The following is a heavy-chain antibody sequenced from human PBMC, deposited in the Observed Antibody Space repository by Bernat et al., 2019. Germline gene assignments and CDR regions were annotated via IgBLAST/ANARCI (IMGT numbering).Heavy chain of an antibody. CDR1: GGSISSSSYY. Sequence: QLQLQESGPGLVKPSETLSLTCTVSGGSISSSSYYWGWIRQPPGKGLEWIGSIYYSGSTYYNPSLKSRVTISVDTSKNQFSLKLSSVTAADTAVYYCARGYDSSGYYSSLDYWGQGTLVTVSS. D-gene: IGHD3-22*01. J-gene: IGHJ4*02. V-gene: IGHV4-39*07. CDR2: IYYSGST. CDR3: ARGYDSSGYYSSLDY.